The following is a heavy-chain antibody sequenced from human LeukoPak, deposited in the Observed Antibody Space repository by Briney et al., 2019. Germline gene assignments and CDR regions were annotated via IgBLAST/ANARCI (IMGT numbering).Heavy chain of an antibody. Sequence: SVKVSCKASGGTFSTYAISWVRQAPGQGLEWMGGIVPIFGTANYAQKFQGRVTITADESTSTAYMELSSLRSEDTAVYYCARGPHERSGYPDDWGQGTLVTVSS. J-gene: IGHJ4*02. CDR2: IVPIFGTA. D-gene: IGHD3-22*01. CDR3: ARGPHERSGYPDD. V-gene: IGHV1-69*13. CDR1: GGTFSTYA.